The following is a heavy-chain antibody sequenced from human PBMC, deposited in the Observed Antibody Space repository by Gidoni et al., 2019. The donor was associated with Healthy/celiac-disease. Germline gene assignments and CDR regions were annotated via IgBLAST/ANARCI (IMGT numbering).Heavy chain of an antibody. CDR2: ISYDGSNK. V-gene: IGHV3-30-3*01. D-gene: IGHD2-21*02. CDR1: GFPFRSYA. J-gene: IGHJ4*02. Sequence: QVQLVESGGGVVQPGSSLRLSCAASGFPFRSYALHWVRQAPGKGLEWVAVISYDGSNKYYADSVKGRFTISRDNSKNTLYLQMNSLRAEDTAVYYCANTRLKTAIPYFDYWGQGTLVTVSS. CDR3: ANTRLKTAIPYFDY.